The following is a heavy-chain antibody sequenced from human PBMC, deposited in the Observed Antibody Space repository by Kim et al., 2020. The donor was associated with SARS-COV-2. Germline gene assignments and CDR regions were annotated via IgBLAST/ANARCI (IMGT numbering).Heavy chain of an antibody. CDR3: AREMSADCSSTSCYG. Sequence: ASVKVSCKASGYTFTGYYMHWVRQAPGQGLEWMGRINPNSGGTNYAQKFQGRVTMTRDTSISTAYMELSRLRSDDTAVYYCAREMSADCSSTSCYGWGQGTLVTVSS. J-gene: IGHJ4*02. CDR1: GYTFTGYY. V-gene: IGHV1-2*06. D-gene: IGHD2-2*01. CDR2: INPNSGGT.